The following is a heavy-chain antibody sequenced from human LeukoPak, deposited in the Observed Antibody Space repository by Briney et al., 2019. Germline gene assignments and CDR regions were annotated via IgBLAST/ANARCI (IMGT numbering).Heavy chain of an antibody. D-gene: IGHD2-8*01. CDR2: ISYDGSNK. CDR3: ARDNGADAFDI. J-gene: IGHJ3*02. V-gene: IGHV3-30-3*01. Sequence: GRSLRLSCAASGFTFSSYAMHWVRQAPGKGLEWVAVISYDGSNKYYADSVKGRFTISRDNSKNTLYLQMNSLRAEDTAVYYCARDNGADAFDIWGQGTMVTVSS. CDR1: GFTFSSYA.